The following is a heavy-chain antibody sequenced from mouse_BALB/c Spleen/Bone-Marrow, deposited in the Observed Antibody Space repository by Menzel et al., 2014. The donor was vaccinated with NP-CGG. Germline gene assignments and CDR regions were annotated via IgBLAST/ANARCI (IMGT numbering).Heavy chain of an antibody. J-gene: IGHJ3*01. CDR1: GFTFSNYW. CDR2: IRLKSHNYAT. CDR3: TTGFAY. Sequence: DVMLVESGGGLVQPGGSMKLSCVASGFTFSNYWMNWVRRSPEKGLEWVAEIRLKSHNYATRYAESVKGRFTISRDDSKSSVYLQMNNLRAEDTGIYYCTTGFAYWGQGTLVTVSA. V-gene: IGHV6-6*02.